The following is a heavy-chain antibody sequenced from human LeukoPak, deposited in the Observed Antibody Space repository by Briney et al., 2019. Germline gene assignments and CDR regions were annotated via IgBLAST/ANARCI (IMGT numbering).Heavy chain of an antibody. CDR1: GGSFSGYM. J-gene: IGHJ4*02. V-gene: IGHV4-34*04. D-gene: IGHD6-19*01. Sequence: PSETLSLTCAVYGGSFSGYMWNYIRQPPGEGLEWIGAISHNAKTNLNPSLKSRATISLDASKNQLYLNLSSVTAADTAVYFCARATYAVAGRFHFDFWGQGVLVSVSS. CDR3: ARATYAVAGRFHFDF. CDR2: ISHNAKT.